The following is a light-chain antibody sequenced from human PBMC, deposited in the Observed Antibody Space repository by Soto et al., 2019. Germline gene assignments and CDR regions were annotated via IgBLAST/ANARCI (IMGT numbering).Light chain of an antibody. CDR2: LNSDGSH. CDR3: QTWGTGHVV. V-gene: IGLV4-69*01. J-gene: IGLJ2*01. CDR1: SGHSSYA. Sequence: QPVLTQSPSASASLGASVKLTCTLSSGHSSYAIAWHQQQPEKGPRYLMKLNSDGSHSKGDGIPDRFSGSSSGAERYLTISSLQSEDEADYYCQTWGTGHVVFGGGTKLTV.